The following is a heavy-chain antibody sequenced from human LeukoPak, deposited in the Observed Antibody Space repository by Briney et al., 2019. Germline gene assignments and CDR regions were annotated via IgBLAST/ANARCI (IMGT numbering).Heavy chain of an antibody. CDR1: GFTFWNYA. Sequence: GGSLRLSCAASGFTFWNYAMHGVRQAPGKGLEWVAVISYDGSNKYYGDSVKGRFTISRDNSTNTVYLQMNSLRAEDTAVYYCAKDRYSSGWYSDFDYWGQGTLVTVSS. CDR2: ISYDGSNK. CDR3: AKDRYSSGWYSDFDY. V-gene: IGHV3-30*18. J-gene: IGHJ4*02. D-gene: IGHD6-19*01.